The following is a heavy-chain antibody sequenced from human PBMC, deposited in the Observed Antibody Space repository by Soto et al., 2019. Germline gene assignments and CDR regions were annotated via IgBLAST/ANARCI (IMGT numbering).Heavy chain of an antibody. V-gene: IGHV6-1*01. Sequence: SQTLSLTCAISGDSVSSYSAAWNWIRQSPSGGLEWLGRAYYRSRFFSDYAESVKSRIIINPDTSKNQFSLQLKSVTPEDTAVYYCVRDRYSSSGWFDPWGQGTPVTVSS. D-gene: IGHD3-10*01. CDR2: AYYRSRFFS. J-gene: IGHJ5*02. CDR3: VRDRYSSSGWFDP. CDR1: GDSVSSYSAA.